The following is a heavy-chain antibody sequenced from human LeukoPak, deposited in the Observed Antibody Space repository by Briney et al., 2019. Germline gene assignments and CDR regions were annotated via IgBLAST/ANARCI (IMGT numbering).Heavy chain of an antibody. V-gene: IGHV4-34*01. Sequence: PSETLSLTCAVYGGSFSGYYWSWIRQPPGKGLEWIGEINHSGSTNYNPSLKSRVTISVDTSKNQFSLKLSSVTAADTAVYYCARHGYYDISSFDYWGQGTLVTVSS. CDR3: ARHGYYDISSFDY. CDR1: GGSFSGYY. D-gene: IGHD3-9*01. CDR2: INHSGST. J-gene: IGHJ4*02.